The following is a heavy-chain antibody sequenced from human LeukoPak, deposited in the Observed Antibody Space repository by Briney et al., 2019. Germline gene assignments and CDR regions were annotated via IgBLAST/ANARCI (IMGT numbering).Heavy chain of an antibody. V-gene: IGHV3-23*01. CDR1: GFTFSSYG. CDR3: AKGGASVTRYVDY. Sequence: GGSLRLSCAASGFTFSSYGMSWVRQPPGKGLEWVSAISGSAGSTYYADSVKGRFTISRDNSQNTLYLQMNSLRPEDTAVYYCAKGGASVTRYVDYWGQGTLVTVSS. D-gene: IGHD4-17*01. CDR2: ISGSAGST. J-gene: IGHJ4*02.